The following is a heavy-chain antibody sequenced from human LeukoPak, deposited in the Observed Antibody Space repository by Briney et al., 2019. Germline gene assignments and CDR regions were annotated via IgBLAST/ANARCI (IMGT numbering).Heavy chain of an antibody. J-gene: IGHJ4*02. V-gene: IGHV3-66*01. D-gene: IGHD4-17*01. Sequence: GESLRISCKGSGYSFTSYWISWVRQMPGKGLEWVSVIYSDGTTYYADSVKGRFTISRDNSKNTLYLQMNILRAEDTAVYYCARDLITVTGGGWGQGTLVTVSS. CDR3: ARDLITVTGGG. CDR1: GYSFTSYW. CDR2: IYSDGTT.